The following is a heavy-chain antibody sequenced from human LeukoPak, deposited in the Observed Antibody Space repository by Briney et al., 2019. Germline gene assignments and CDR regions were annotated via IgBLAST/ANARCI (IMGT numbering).Heavy chain of an antibody. CDR3: ARDRVDILTGYYPPYYFAY. V-gene: IGHV3-33*01. Sequence: GRSLRLSCAASGFTFSSYGMHWVRQAPGKGLEWVAVIWYDGSNKYYADSVKGRFTISRDNSKNTLYLQMNSLRAKDTAVYYCARDRVDILTGYYPPYYFAYWGQGTLVTVSS. D-gene: IGHD3-9*01. CDR1: GFTFSSYG. CDR2: IWYDGSNK. J-gene: IGHJ4*02.